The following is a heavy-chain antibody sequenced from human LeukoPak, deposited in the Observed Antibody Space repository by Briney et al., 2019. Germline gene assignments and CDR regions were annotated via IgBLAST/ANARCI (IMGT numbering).Heavy chain of an antibody. J-gene: IGHJ6*02. CDR3: ARGGDRAAAGRYGMDV. CDR1: GYTFTGYY. Sequence: ASVKVSCKASGYTFTGYYMHWVRQAPGQGLEWMGWINPNSGGTNYAQKFQGWVTMTRDTSISTAYMELGRLRSDDTAVYYCARGGDRAAAGRYGMDVWGQGTTVTVSS. CDR2: INPNSGGT. D-gene: IGHD6-13*01. V-gene: IGHV1-2*04.